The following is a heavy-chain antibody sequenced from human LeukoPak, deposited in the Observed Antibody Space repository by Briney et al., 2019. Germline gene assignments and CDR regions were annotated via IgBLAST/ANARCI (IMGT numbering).Heavy chain of an antibody. CDR1: GLTFSSHW. J-gene: IGHJ5*02. D-gene: IGHD6-19*01. CDR3: AKDSRKQWLVDWFDP. Sequence: PGGSLRLSCAASGLTFSSHWMHWVRQAPGKGLVWVSRITNDGSSTTYADSVKGRFTISRDNAKNMLYLQMNSLRADDTAVYYCAKDSRKQWLVDWFDPWGQGTLVTVSS. CDR2: ITNDGSST. V-gene: IGHV3-74*01.